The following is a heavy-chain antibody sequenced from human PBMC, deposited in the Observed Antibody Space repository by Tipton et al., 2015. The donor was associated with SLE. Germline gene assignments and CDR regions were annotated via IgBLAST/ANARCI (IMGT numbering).Heavy chain of an antibody. Sequence: TLSLTCTVSGASVSSHYWHWIRQTPGKGLEWIGYIHYNRDTNYHHSLKSRVTISVETSNNKLSLKLTSVTAADTAGYYCARGAKERITLVRVRPYYFDYWGQGSLVTVSS. CDR2: IHYNRDT. J-gene: IGHJ4*01. D-gene: IGHD3-10*01. CDR1: GASVSSHY. V-gene: IGHV4-59*02. CDR3: ARGAKERITLVRVRPYYFDY.